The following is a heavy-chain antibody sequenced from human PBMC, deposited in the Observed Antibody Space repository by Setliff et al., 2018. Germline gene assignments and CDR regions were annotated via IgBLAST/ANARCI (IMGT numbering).Heavy chain of an antibody. CDR3: ARNAITGTTKKYYYYLDV. V-gene: IGHV1-69*04. D-gene: IGHD1-7*01. J-gene: IGHJ6*03. CDR2: TIPLLPLP. Sequence: AASVKVSCKASGGTLSTLAITWVRQAPGQGLEWMGRTIPLLPLPNYAVKFQGRVTITADKSTTTAYMELTSLTSEDTAVYYCARNAITGTTKKYYYYLDVWGQGTTVTVSS. CDR1: GGTLSTLA.